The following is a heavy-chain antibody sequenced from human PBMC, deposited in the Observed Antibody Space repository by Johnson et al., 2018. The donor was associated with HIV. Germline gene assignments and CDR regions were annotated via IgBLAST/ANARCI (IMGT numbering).Heavy chain of an antibody. CDR2: IYSGGST. CDR3: VRPAAAGRDDAFDI. Sequence: VQLVESGGGLIQPGGSLRVSCAASGFTVSSNYMSWVRQAPGKGLEWVSVIYSGGSTYFADSVTGRFTISRDNSKNTLYLQMNSLRAEDTAVYYCVRPAAAGRDDAFDIWGQGTMVTVSS. J-gene: IGHJ3*02. V-gene: IGHV3-66*03. CDR1: GFTVSSNY. D-gene: IGHD6-13*01.